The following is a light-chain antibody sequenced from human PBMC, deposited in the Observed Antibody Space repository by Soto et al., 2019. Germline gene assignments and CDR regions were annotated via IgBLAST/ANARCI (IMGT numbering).Light chain of an antibody. CDR3: SSYTSSSTSYV. J-gene: IGLJ1*01. CDR1: SSDVGGYNY. V-gene: IGLV2-14*01. Sequence: QSALTQPASVSGSPGQSITISCTGTSSDVGGYNYVSWYQQHPGKAPKLMIYEVSHRPSGVSNRFSGSKSGNTASLTISGLQAEDEADYHCSSYTSSSTSYVFGTGTQLTVL. CDR2: EVS.